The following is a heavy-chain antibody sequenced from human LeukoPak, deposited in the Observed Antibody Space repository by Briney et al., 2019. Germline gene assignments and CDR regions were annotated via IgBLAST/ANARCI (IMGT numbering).Heavy chain of an antibody. Sequence: GGSLKLSCAASGFTFSGSAMHWVRQASGKGLEWVGRIRSKANSYATAYAASVKGRFTISGDDSKNTAYLQMNSLKTEDTAVYYCTRLPNYGDNWFDPWGQGTLVTVSS. CDR3: TRLPNYGDNWFDP. V-gene: IGHV3-73*01. J-gene: IGHJ5*02. D-gene: IGHD3-16*01. CDR2: IRSKANSYAT. CDR1: GFTFSGSA.